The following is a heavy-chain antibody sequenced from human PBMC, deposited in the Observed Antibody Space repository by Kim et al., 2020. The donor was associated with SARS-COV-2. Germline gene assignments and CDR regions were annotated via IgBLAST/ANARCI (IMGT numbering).Heavy chain of an antibody. D-gene: IGHD2-2*01. V-gene: IGHV3-23*01. Sequence: GGSLRLSCAASGFTFSSYAMSWVRQAPGKGLEWVSATSGSGGSTYNADPVKGRFTISRDNSKKTQYLQINSLRAEDTAGYYCAKEPYCSSTSFYGDWFNPWGQGPLVTLSS. CDR1: GFTFSSYA. J-gene: IGHJ5*02. CDR3: AKEPYCSSTSFYGDWFNP. CDR2: TSGSGGST.